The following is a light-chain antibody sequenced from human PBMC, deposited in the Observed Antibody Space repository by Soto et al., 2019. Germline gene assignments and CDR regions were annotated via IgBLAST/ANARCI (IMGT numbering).Light chain of an antibody. V-gene: IGLV2-8*01. CDR2: EVT. Sequence: LTQPPSASGSPGQSVTISCTGTRSDVGRYNYVSWYQLHPGKVPKLLIYEVTKRPSGIPDRFSGSKSGNTASLTVSGLQAEDEADYYCSSFGGSNSFVFGSGTKVTV. CDR1: RSDVGRYNY. CDR3: SSFGGSNSFV. J-gene: IGLJ1*01.